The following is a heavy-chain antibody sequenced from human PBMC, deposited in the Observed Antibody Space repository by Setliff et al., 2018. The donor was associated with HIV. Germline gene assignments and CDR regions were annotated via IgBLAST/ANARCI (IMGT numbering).Heavy chain of an antibody. J-gene: IGHJ4*02. CDR3: ARNFDFWSGYLDY. Sequence: PGGSLRLSCAASGFTFSSYAMSWVRQAPGKGLEWVSGVSGSGSGTGYADSVKGRFTISRDNAKNTLYLQMNSLRAVDTAVYYCARNFDFWSGYLDYWGQGTLVTVSS. V-gene: IGHV3-23*01. D-gene: IGHD3-3*01. CDR1: GFTFSSYA. CDR2: VSGSGSGT.